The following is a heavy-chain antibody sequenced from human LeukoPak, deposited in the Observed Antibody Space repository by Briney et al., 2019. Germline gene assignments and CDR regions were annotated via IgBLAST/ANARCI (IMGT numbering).Heavy chain of an antibody. D-gene: IGHD1-14*01. Sequence: SETLSLTCTVSGGSISSYYWSWIRQPAGKGLEWVGRIYTSGSTNYNPSLKSRVTMSVDTSKNQSSLKLSSVTAADTAVYYCASTGPKGFDYWGQGTLVTVSS. J-gene: IGHJ4*02. CDR1: GGSISSYY. CDR2: IYTSGST. CDR3: ASTGPKGFDY. V-gene: IGHV4-4*07.